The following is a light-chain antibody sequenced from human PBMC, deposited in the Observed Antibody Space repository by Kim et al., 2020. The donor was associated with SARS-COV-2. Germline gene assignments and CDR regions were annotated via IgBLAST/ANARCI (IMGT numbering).Light chain of an antibody. CDR1: QSVLYSSNNKNY. CDR3: QQYYSTLWT. Sequence: ATINCKSGQSVLYSSNNKNYLAWYQQKPGQPPKLLIYWASTRESGVPDRFSGSGSGTDFTLTISSLQAEDVAVYDCQQYYSTLWTLGQETNV. V-gene: IGKV4-1*01. J-gene: IGKJ1*01. CDR2: WAS.